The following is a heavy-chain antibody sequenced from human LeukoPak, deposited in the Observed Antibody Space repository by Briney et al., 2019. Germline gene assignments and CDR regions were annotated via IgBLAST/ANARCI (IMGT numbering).Heavy chain of an antibody. D-gene: IGHD6-13*01. J-gene: IGHJ4*02. Sequence: GASVKVSCKVSGYTLTELSMHWVRQAPGKGLEWMGGFDPEDGETIYAQKFQGRVTMTEDTSTDTAYMELSSLRSEDTAVYYCATFSSRFNYFDYWGQGTLATVSS. CDR3: ATFSSRFNYFDY. CDR1: GYTLTELS. CDR2: FDPEDGET. V-gene: IGHV1-24*01.